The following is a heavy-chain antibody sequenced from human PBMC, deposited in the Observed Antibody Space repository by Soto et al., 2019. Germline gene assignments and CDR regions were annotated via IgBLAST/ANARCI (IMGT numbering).Heavy chain of an antibody. J-gene: IGHJ5*02. CDR2: MNPDSGNT. V-gene: IGHV1-8*01. D-gene: IGHD3-22*01. CDR3: ARDPYYYDSSGYYNWFDP. Sequence: GASVKVSCKASGYTFTSYDINWVRQATGQGLEWMGWMNPDSGNTGYAQKFQGRVTMTRNTSISTAYMELSSLRSEDTAVYYCARDPYYYDSSGYYNWFDPCGQGTRVPVSS. CDR1: GYTFTSYD.